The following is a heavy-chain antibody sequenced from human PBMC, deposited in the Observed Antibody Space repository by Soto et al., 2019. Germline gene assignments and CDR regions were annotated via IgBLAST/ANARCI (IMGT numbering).Heavy chain of an antibody. CDR3: ASDLVGASDSYGLDV. CDR2: IWHDGNNK. D-gene: IGHD1-26*01. J-gene: IGHJ6*02. CDR1: VFTFSNYG. Sequence: GALRLSGAASVFTFSNYGMHWVRQAPGKGLEWVAIIWHDGNNKYYADSVRGRFIISRDNSKNRLYLQMNSLRAEDTAVYYCASDLVGASDSYGLDVWGQGTPVTVSS. V-gene: IGHV3-33*01.